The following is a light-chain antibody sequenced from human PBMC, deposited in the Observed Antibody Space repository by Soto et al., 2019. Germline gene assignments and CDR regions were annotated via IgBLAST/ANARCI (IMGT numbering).Light chain of an antibody. V-gene: IGKV1-27*01. J-gene: IGKJ5*01. CDR1: QAISNS. CDR2: AAS. CDR3: QSYNTARPT. Sequence: DIQRTRAPSSLSSSIGDRVAITCLSSQAISNSLAWYQQKPGKPPQLLIYAASTLQSGVPSRFSGSGSGTDFTLTISGLQPEDLATYYCQSYNTARPTFGQGTRLEIK.